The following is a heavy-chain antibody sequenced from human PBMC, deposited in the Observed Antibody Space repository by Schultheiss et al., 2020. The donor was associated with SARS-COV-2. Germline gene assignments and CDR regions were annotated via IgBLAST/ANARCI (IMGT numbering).Heavy chain of an antibody. CDR3: ARTRRDIVVVPAAIHYYYYGMDV. CDR1: GGSISSYY. Sequence: SETLSLTCTVSGGSISSYYWSWIRQPPGKGLEWIGYIYYSGSTNYNPSLKSRVTISVDTSKNQFSLKLSSVTAADTAVYYCARTRRDIVVVPAAIHYYYYGMDVWGQGTTVTVSS. D-gene: IGHD2-2*01. J-gene: IGHJ6*02. CDR2: IYYSGST. V-gene: IGHV4-59*01.